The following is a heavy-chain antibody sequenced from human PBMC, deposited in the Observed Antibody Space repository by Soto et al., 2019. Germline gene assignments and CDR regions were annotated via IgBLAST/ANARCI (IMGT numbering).Heavy chain of an antibody. Sequence: GGSLRLSCAASGFTFSSYAMSWVRQAPGKGLEWVSAISGSGGSTYYADSVKGRFTISRDNSQNTVYLQMNSLTAGDTALYYCAKATATGGGAFDICGQGTMVTVSS. CDR1: GFTFSSYA. CDR3: AKATATGGGAFDI. CDR2: ISGSGGST. D-gene: IGHD2-8*02. V-gene: IGHV3-23*01. J-gene: IGHJ3*02.